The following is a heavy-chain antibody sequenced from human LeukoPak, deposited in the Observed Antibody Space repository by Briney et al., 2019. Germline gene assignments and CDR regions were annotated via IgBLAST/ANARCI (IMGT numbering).Heavy chain of an antibody. D-gene: IGHD3-10*01. V-gene: IGHV4-34*01. Sequence: SETLSLTCAVYGGSFSGYYWSWIRQPPGKGLEWIGEINHSGSTNYNPSLKSRVTISVDTSKNQFSLKLSSVTAADTAVYYCASLVRGVRLREPLDYWGQGTLVTVSS. CDR2: INHSGST. CDR1: GGSFSGYY. J-gene: IGHJ4*02. CDR3: ASLVRGVRLREPLDY.